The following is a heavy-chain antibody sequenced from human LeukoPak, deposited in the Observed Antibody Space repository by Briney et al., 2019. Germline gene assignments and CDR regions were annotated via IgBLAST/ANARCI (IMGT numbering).Heavy chain of an antibody. V-gene: IGHV1-2*02. Sequence: ASVKVSCKASGYTFTGYYMHWVRQAPGQGLEWMGCINPNSGGTNYAQKFQGRVTMTRDTSISTAYMELSRLRSDDTAVYYCARPMATGWYYYYGMDVWGQGTTVTVSS. CDR2: INPNSGGT. CDR3: ARPMATGWYYYYGMDV. CDR1: GYTFTGYY. D-gene: IGHD3-9*01. J-gene: IGHJ6*02.